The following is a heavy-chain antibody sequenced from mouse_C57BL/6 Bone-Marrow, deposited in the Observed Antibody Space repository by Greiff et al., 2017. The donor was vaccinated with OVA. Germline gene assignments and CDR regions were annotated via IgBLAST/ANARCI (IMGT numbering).Heavy chain of an antibody. J-gene: IGHJ1*03. CDR2: IYPRSGNT. V-gene: IGHV1-81*01. D-gene: IGHD2-3*01. CDR1: GYTFTSYG. CDR3: ARGKDGYYWYFDV. Sequence: VQLQQSGAELARPGASVKLSCKASGYTFTSYGISWVKQRTGQGLEWIGEIYPRSGNTYYNEKFKGKATLTADKSSSTAYMELRSLTSEDSAVYFCARGKDGYYWYFDVWGTGTTVTVSS.